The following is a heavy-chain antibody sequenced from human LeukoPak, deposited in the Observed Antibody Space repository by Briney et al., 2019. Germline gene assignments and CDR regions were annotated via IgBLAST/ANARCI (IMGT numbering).Heavy chain of an antibody. J-gene: IGHJ1*01. CDR2: IYYSGST. Sequence: SETLSLTCTVSGGSISSYYGSWIRQPPGKGLEWIGYIYYSGSTNYNPSLKSRVTISVDTSKNQFSLKLSSVTAADTAVYYCARGYYGDYVSDSYFQHWGQGNLVTVSS. D-gene: IGHD4-17*01. CDR1: GGSISSYY. V-gene: IGHV4-59*01. CDR3: ARGYYGDYVSDSYFQH.